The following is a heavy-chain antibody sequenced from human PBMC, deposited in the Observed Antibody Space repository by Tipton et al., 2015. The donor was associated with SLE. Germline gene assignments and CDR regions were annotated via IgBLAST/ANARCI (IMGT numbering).Heavy chain of an antibody. CDR1: GGSISSSSYY. V-gene: IGHV4-39*07. CDR2: IYYSGST. CDR3: ARASGYSSSWYGVNWFDP. J-gene: IGHJ5*02. D-gene: IGHD6-13*01. Sequence: TLSLTCTVSGGSISSSSYYWGWIRQPPGKGLEWIGSIYYSGSTYYNPSLKSRVTISVDTSKNQFSLKLSSVTAADTAVYYCARASGYSSSWYGVNWFDPWGQGTLVIVSS.